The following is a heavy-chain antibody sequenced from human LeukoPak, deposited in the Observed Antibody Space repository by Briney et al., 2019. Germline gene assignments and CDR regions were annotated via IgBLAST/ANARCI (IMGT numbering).Heavy chain of an antibody. CDR2: ISSSSSYI. Sequence: PGGSLRLSCAASGFTFSSYSMNWVRQAPGKGLEWVSSISSSSSYIYYADSVKGRFTISRDNAKNSLYLQMNSLGAEDTAVYYCARDQLGVANYWGQGTLVTVSS. V-gene: IGHV3-21*01. D-gene: IGHD2-8*01. CDR1: GFTFSSYS. CDR3: ARDQLGVANY. J-gene: IGHJ4*02.